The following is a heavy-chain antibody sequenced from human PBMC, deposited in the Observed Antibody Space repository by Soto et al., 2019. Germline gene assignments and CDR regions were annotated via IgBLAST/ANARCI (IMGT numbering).Heavy chain of an antibody. CDR3: ARDRGYSTFDY. V-gene: IGHV3-7*03. CDR1: GFTFSTYW. D-gene: IGHD3-10*01. J-gene: IGHJ4*02. Sequence: LRLSCAASGFTFSTYWMSWVRQAPGKGLEWVANINQDGSEKNYVDSVKGRLTISRDNAKNSLYLQMNSLRAEDTAVYYCARDRGYSTFDYWGQGTLVTVSS. CDR2: INQDGSEK.